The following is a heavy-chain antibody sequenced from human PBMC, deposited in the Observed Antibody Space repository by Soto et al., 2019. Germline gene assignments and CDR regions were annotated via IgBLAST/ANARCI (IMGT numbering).Heavy chain of an antibody. CDR2: INAGNGNT. V-gene: IGHV1-3*01. Sequence: GASVKVSCKASGYTFTSYAMHWVRQAPGQRLEWMGWINAGNGNTKYSQKFQGRVTITRDTSASTAYMELSSLRSEDTAVYYCARDTDHYVILTGYYYDAFDIWGQGTMVTGSS. J-gene: IGHJ3*02. D-gene: IGHD3-9*01. CDR3: ARDTDHYVILTGYYYDAFDI. CDR1: GYTFTSYA.